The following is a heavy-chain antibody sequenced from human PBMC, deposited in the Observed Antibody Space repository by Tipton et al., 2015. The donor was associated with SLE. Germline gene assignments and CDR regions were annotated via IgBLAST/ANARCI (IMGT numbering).Heavy chain of an antibody. CDR1: GFLFRTFP. Sequence: SLRLSCGASGFLFRTFPMTWVRQAPGKGLEWVSSISSSGNFQDAESVKGRFTISRDNFKSTLFLETDSLRPEDTAIYYCARDRPTGDQGDWDAFDIWGQGTMVTVSS. CDR2: ISSSGNF. J-gene: IGHJ3*02. CDR3: ARDRPTGDQGDWDAFDI. V-gene: IGHV3-69-1*01. D-gene: IGHD7-27*01.